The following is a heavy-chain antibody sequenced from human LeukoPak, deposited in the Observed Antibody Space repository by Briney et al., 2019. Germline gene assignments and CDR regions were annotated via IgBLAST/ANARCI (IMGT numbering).Heavy chain of an antibody. Sequence: PGRSLRLSCATSGFTFDDYAMYWVRQDPGKGLEWVSGISWNSGSIVYADSVKGRFTISRDNAKNSLYLQMNSLRVEDTALYYCARGNLDLRVFDIWGQGTMVTVSS. J-gene: IGHJ3*02. CDR1: GFTFDDYA. CDR2: ISWNSGSI. D-gene: IGHD3-3*01. V-gene: IGHV3-9*01. CDR3: ARGNLDLRVFDI.